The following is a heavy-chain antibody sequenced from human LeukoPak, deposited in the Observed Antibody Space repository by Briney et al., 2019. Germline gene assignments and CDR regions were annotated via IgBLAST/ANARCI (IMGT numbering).Heavy chain of an antibody. V-gene: IGHV1-2*02. D-gene: IGHD5-24*01. CDR2: IDPNSGGT. J-gene: IGHJ4*02. Sequence: ASVKASCKASGYTFTVYYMHWVRQAPGQGLEWMGWIDPNSGGTNYAQKFQGRVTMTRDTSISTAYMELSRLRSDDTAVYYCARGGEMATIHFDYWGQGTLVTVSS. CDR3: ARGGEMATIHFDY. CDR1: GYTFTVYY.